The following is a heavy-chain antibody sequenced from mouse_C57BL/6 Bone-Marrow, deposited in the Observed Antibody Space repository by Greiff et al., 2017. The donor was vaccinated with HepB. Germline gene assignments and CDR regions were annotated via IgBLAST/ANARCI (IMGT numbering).Heavy chain of an antibody. CDR3: ARRPYYGSSYWYFDV. V-gene: IGHV1-82*01. Sequence: VKLMESGPELVKPGASVKISCKASGYAFSSSWMNWVKQRPGKGLEWIGRIYPGDGDTNYNGKFKGKATLTADKSSSTAYMQLSSLTSEDSAVYFCARRPYYGSSYWYFDVWGTGTTVTVSS. CDR1: GYAFSSSW. CDR2: IYPGDGDT. D-gene: IGHD1-1*01. J-gene: IGHJ1*03.